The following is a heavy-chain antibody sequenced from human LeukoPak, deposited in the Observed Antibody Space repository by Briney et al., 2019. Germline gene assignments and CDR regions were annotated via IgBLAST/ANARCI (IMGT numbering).Heavy chain of an antibody. CDR3: GVVIDFDY. CDR2: IYYSGST. CDR1: GGSISSYY. Sequence: SETLSLTCTVSGGSISSYYWSWIRQPPGKGLEWIGYIYYSGSTNYNPSLKSRVTISVDASKNQFSLKLSSVTAADTAVYYCGVVIDFDYWGQGTLVTVSS. J-gene: IGHJ4*02. V-gene: IGHV4-59*08. D-gene: IGHD3-22*01.